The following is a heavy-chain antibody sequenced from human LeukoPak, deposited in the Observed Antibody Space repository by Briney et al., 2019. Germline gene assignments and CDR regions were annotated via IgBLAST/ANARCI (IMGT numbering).Heavy chain of an antibody. J-gene: IGHJ4*02. CDR2: ISSNGGST. CDR3: VKRSDLAVAGTIDY. V-gene: IGHV3-64D*06. D-gene: IGHD6-13*01. Sequence: GGSLRLSCSASGFTFSSYAMHWVRQAPGKGLEYVSAISSNGGSTYYADSVKGRFTISRDNSKNTLYLQMSSLRAEDTAEYYCVKRSDLAVAGTIDYWGQGTLVTVSS. CDR1: GFTFSSYA.